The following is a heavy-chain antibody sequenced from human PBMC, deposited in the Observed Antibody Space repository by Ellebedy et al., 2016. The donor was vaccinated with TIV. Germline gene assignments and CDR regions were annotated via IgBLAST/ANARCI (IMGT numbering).Heavy chain of an antibody. CDR1: GFTFSTYD. D-gene: IGHD2-2*01. CDR2: INTAGNT. V-gene: IGHV3-13*01. Sequence: GESLKISCVASGFTFSTYDMHWVRQATGKGLEWVSAINTAGNTYYSGSVKGRFTISRDNAKNSLYLQMNSLRAEDTAVYYCARDKPSPCSSTTCYRPGYFQHWGQGTLVTVSS. J-gene: IGHJ1*01. CDR3: ARDKPSPCSSTTCYRPGYFQH.